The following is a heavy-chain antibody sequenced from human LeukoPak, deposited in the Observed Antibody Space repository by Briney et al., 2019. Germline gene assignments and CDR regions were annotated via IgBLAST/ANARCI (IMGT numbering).Heavy chain of an antibody. D-gene: IGHD1-26*01. CDR3: AADRGDYSGSYWTAFDI. CDR2: CDTKHGGI. Sequence: ASVKVSCKFSEYTLSELSMHWVRPAPGKGLEWLGRCDTKHGGIIYAQKFQSRVSMSDDTSTDTAYMELGSLRSDDTAVYYCAADRGDYSGSYWTAFDIWGQGTMVTVSS. J-gene: IGHJ3*02. CDR1: EYTLSELS. V-gene: IGHV1-24*01.